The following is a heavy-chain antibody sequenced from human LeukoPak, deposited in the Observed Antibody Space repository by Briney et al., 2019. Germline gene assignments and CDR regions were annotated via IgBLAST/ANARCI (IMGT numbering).Heavy chain of an antibody. D-gene: IGHD5-24*01. CDR1: GGSISSGGYY. V-gene: IGHV4-31*03. CDR3: ARSDRRWLYSDY. Sequence: PSETLSLTCTVSGGSISSGGYYWTWIRQHPGKGLEWIGYIYYTGSTFFNPSLKSRVIISVDTSKNQFSLKLSSVTAADTAVYYCARSDRRWLYSDYWGQGTLVTVSS. J-gene: IGHJ4*02. CDR2: IYYTGST.